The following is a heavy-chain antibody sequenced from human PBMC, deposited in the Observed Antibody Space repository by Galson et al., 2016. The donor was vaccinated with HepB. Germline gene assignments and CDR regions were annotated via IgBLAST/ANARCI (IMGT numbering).Heavy chain of an antibody. J-gene: IGHJ4*02. CDR3: AKDSDYGWGSHYSPPIDY. Sequence: SLRLSCAASGFIFRNYAMSWVRQAPGKGLEWVSSISNSEEGEGAFYADSVRGRFTISRDNSKNTLYMEMKSLSADDTAVYYCAKDSDYGWGSHYSPPIDYWGPGTLVTVSS. CDR1: GFIFRNYA. V-gene: IGHV3-23*01. D-gene: IGHD3-16*01. CDR2: ISNSEEGEGA.